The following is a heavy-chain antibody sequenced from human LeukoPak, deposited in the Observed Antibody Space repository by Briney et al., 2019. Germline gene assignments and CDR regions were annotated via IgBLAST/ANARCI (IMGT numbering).Heavy chain of an antibody. CDR1: GFTFSGHY. J-gene: IGHJ4*02. V-gene: IGHV3-30-3*01. D-gene: IGHD3-10*01. CDR2: ISYDGSNK. CDR3: ARDRADVFDY. Sequence: GGSLRLSCTTSGFTFSGHYMDWVRQAPGKGLEWVAVISYDGSNKYYADSVKGRFTISRDNSKNTLYLQMNSLRAEDTAVYYCARDRADVFDYWGQGTLVTVSS.